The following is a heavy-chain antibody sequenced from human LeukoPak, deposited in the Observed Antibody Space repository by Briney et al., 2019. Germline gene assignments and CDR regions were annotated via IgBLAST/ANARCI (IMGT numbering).Heavy chain of an antibody. J-gene: IGHJ4*02. D-gene: IGHD3-9*01. Sequence: ASETLSLTCAVYGGSFSGYYWSWIRQPPGKGLEWIGEINHSGSTYYNPSLKSRVTISVDTSKNQFSLKLSSVTAADRAMYYCARGGNILTGYSPYYFDYWGQGTLVTVSS. V-gene: IGHV4-34*01. CDR2: INHSGST. CDR1: GGSFSGYY. CDR3: ARGGNILTGYSPYYFDY.